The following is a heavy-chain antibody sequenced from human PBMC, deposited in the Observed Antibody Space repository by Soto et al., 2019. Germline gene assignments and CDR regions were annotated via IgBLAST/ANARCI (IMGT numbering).Heavy chain of an antibody. J-gene: IGHJ4*02. CDR2: IRASGTST. CDR3: AKEWSDARTREKCGLVDY. D-gene: IGHD2-8*01. V-gene: IGHV3-23*01. Sequence: GGSLRLSCAASGFTFSSYAMAWVRRAPGKGLEWVSTIRASGTSTYYADSVEGRFSISRDNSKNTLYLQMNSLRAEDTAVYYCAKEWSDARTREKCGLVDYWGQGALVTVSS. CDR1: GFTFSSYA.